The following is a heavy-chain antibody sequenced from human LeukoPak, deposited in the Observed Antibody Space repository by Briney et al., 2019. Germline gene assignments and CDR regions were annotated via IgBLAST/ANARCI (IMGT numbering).Heavy chain of an antibody. J-gene: IGHJ4*02. CDR2: IYHSGST. V-gene: IGHV4-4*02. CDR1: GGSISNSNW. CDR3: ARAVAYSSSWYKGFGFDY. D-gene: IGHD6-13*01. Sequence: SETLSLTCAVSGGSISNSNWWSWVRQPPGKGLEWIGEIYHSGSTNYNPSLKSRVTMSVDTSKNQFSLKLSSVTAADTAVYYCARAVAYSSSWYKGFGFDYWGQGTLVTVSS.